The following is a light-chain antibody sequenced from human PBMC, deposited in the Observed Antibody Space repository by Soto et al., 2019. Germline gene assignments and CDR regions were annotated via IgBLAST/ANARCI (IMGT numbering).Light chain of an antibody. CDR1: QSVSSN. CDR2: GAS. CDR3: QQYKTWPPYT. J-gene: IGKJ2*01. Sequence: EVVMTQSPATLSVSPGERATLSCRASQSVSSNLAWYQQRPGQAPRLLIYGASTRATGIPARFSGSGSGTDFTLTISGLQSEDFAVYYCQQYKTWPPYTVGQGTKLAIK. V-gene: IGKV3-15*01.